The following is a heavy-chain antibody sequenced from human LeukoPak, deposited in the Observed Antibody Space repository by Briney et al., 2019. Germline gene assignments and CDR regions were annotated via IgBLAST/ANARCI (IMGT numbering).Heavy chain of an antibody. CDR2: IYPGDSES. D-gene: IGHD6-6*01. J-gene: IGHJ4*02. Sequence: GESLQISCKGSGYYFTSYWIAWVRQMPGKGLECMGIIYPGDSESRYSPSFQGQVTISADKSISTAYLQWSSLKASDTAIYYCASSSRSSVFDYWGQGTLITVSS. CDR1: GYYFTSYW. V-gene: IGHV5-51*01. CDR3: ASSSRSSVFDY.